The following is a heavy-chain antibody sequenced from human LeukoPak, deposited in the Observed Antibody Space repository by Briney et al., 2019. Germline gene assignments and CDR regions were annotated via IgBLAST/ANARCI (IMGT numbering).Heavy chain of an antibody. V-gene: IGHV4-30-4*01. CDR3: ARDNPYYDILTGYRAFDY. J-gene: IGHJ4*02. CDR1: GGSISSGDYY. CDR2: IYYSGST. D-gene: IGHD3-9*01. Sequence: PPETLSLTCTVSGGSISSGDYYWSWIRQPPGKGLEWIGYIYYSGSTYYNPSLKSRVTISVDTSKNQFSLKLSSVTAADTAVYYCARDNPYYDILTGYRAFDYWGQGTLVTVSS.